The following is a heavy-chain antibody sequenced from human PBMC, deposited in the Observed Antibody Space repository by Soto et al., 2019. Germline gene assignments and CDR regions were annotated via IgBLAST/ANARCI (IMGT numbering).Heavy chain of an antibody. J-gene: IGHJ4*02. CDR1: GFTFSSYN. CDR2: ISTWSSYS. V-gene: IGHV3-21*01. D-gene: IGHD4-17*01. Sequence: EVHLVESGGGLVQPGGSLRLSCTAPGFTFSSYNMNWVRQAPGKGLEWVSYISTWSSYSFYADSVKGRFTISRDNTENSLYLQLDSLRDEDTAVYYCARASHDYGALDYWGQGALVTVSS. CDR3: ARASHDYGALDY.